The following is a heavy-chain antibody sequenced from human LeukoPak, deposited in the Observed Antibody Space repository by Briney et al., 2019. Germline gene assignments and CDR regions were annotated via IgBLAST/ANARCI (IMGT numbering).Heavy chain of an antibody. J-gene: IGHJ1*01. D-gene: IGHD3-22*01. V-gene: IGHV4-4*07. Sequence: SETLSLTCTVSGGSISSYYWSWIRQPAGKGLEWIGRIYTSGSTNYNPSLKSRVTMSVDTSKNQFSLKLSSVTAADTAVYYCARDLNYDSSGYAHFQHWGQGTLVTVSS. CDR2: IYTSGST. CDR1: GGSISSYY. CDR3: ARDLNYDSSGYAHFQH.